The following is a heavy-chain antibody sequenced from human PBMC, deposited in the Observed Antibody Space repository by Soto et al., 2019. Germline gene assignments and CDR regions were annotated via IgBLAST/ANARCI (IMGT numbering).Heavy chain of an antibody. D-gene: IGHD3-22*01. CDR2: ISAYNGNT. V-gene: IGHV1-18*01. J-gene: IGHJ6*02. CDR1: GYTFTSYG. Sequence: ASVKVSCKASGYTFTSYGISWVRQAPGQGLEWMGWISAYNGNTNYAQKLQGRVTMTTDTSTSTVYMELRSLRSDDTAVFYCARDYYDSSGYYYYYGMDVWGQGTTVTVSS. CDR3: ARDYYDSSGYYYYYGMDV.